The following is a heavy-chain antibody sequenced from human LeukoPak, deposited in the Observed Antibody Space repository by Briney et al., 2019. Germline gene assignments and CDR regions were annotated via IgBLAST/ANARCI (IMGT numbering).Heavy chain of an antibody. CDR3: ARDGRITMVRGVIQYYFDY. J-gene: IGHJ4*02. Sequence: PGGSLRLSCAASGFTFSSYSMGWVRQAPGKGLEWVSSISSTTGYIYYADSVKGRFTISRDNSKNTLYLQMNSLRAEDTAVYYCARDGRITMVRGVIQYYFDYWGQGTLVTVSS. CDR1: GFTFSSYS. CDR2: ISSTTGYI. D-gene: IGHD3-10*01. V-gene: IGHV3-21*01.